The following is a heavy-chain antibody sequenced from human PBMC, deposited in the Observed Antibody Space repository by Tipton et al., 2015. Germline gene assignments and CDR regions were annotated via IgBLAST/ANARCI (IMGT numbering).Heavy chain of an antibody. CDR2: VFYTGST. CDR3: AQDKPRTNYFEY. J-gene: IGHJ4*02. CDR1: NGSISNEY. V-gene: IGHV4-59*01. Sequence: TLSLTCTVSNGSISNEYWSWVRQPPGKGLEWIGYVFYTGSTYYNPSLESRVTISVDTFENRFSLKLSSVTAADTAVYYCAQDKPRTNYFEYWGRGIQVTVSS.